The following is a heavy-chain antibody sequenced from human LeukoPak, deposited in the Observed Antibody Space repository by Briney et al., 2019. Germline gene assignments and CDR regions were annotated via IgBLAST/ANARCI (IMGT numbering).Heavy chain of an antibody. V-gene: IGHV5-51*01. CDR1: GYSFSSHW. D-gene: IGHD6-13*01. Sequence: GESLKISCKDSGYSFSSHWFAWVRQMPGKDLEWMGNIYPGDSESRYSPSFQGQVTISADKSISTAYLQWSSLKASDTAMYYCARRYSSSWFFDSWGQGTLVTVSS. J-gene: IGHJ4*02. CDR2: IYPGDSES. CDR3: ARRYSSSWFFDS.